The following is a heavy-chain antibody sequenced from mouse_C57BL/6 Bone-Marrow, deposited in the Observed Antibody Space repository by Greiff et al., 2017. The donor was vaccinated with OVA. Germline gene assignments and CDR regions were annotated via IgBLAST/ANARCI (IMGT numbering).Heavy chain of an antibody. CDR3: ARSVYYGSSPQYFDV. V-gene: IGHV1-20*01. Sequence: EVKVVESGPELVKPGDSVKISCKASGYSFTGYFMNWVMQSHGKSLEWIGRINPYNGDTFYNQKFKGKATLTVDKSSSTAHMELRSLTSEDSAVYYCARSVYYGSSPQYFDVWGTGTTVTVSS. CDR2: INPYNGDT. D-gene: IGHD1-1*01. J-gene: IGHJ1*03. CDR1: GYSFTGYF.